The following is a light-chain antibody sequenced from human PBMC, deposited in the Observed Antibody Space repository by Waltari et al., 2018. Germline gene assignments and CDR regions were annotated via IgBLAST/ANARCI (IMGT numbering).Light chain of an antibody. CDR3: CSYAGGGTFV. J-gene: IGLJ1*01. Sequence: QSALTQPASVSGSPGQSITISCTGTNSDLGSYNLVSWYQQHPGKAPKFMIYEVSKRPSGGSNRFSGSKSGNTASLTISEIQAEDEADYYCCSYAGGGTFVFGTGTKVTVL. CDR1: NSDLGSYNL. CDR2: EVS. V-gene: IGLV2-23*02.